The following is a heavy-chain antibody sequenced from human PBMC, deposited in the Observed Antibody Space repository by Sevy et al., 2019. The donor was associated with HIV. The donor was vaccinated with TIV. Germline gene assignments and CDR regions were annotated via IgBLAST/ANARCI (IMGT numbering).Heavy chain of an antibody. J-gene: IGHJ4*02. CDR2: ISQTYDGSKK. CDR1: GFTFGSYT. Sequence: GGSLRLSCAASGFTFGSYTLHWVRQAPGKGLEWVALISQTYDGSKKYYTDSVQGRFTISRDNSKNTLYLQMDSLRPEDTAVYYCARDNSGYFFFDYWAQGILVTVSS. CDR3: ARDNSGYFFFDY. D-gene: IGHD3-22*01. V-gene: IGHV3-30-3*01.